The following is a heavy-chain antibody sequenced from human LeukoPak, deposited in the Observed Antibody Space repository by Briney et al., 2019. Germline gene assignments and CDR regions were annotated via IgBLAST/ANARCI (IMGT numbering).Heavy chain of an antibody. CDR3: AREWENRPRARYYGMDV. Sequence: GASVKVSCKASGYTFTSYDTNWVRQATGQGLEWMGWMNPNSGNRGYAQKFQGRVTMTRNTSISTAYMELSSLRSEDTAVYYCAREWENRPRARYYGMDVWGQGTTVTVSS. J-gene: IGHJ6*02. D-gene: IGHD1-26*01. CDR1: GYTFTSYD. V-gene: IGHV1-8*01. CDR2: MNPNSGNR.